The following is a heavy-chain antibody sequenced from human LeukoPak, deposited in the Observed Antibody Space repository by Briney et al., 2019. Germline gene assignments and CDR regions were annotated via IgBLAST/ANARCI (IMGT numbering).Heavy chain of an antibody. CDR3: ARVPYYDFWSGYYYDWYFDL. V-gene: IGHV3-30*02. D-gene: IGHD3-3*01. CDR2: IRYDGSNK. Sequence: GGSLRLSCAASGFTFSSYGMHWVRQAPGKGLEWVAFIRYDGSNKYYADSVKGRFTISRDNAKNSLYLQMNSLRAEDTAVYYCARVPYYDFWSGYYYDWYFDLWGRGTLVTVSS. J-gene: IGHJ2*01. CDR1: GFTFSSYG.